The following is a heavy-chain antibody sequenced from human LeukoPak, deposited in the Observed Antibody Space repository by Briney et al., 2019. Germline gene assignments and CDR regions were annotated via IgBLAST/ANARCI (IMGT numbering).Heavy chain of an antibody. V-gene: IGHV1-2*06. CDR2: INPNSGGT. CDR3: ASGSGTYSPDY. Sequence: GASVKVSCKASGDTFTANHIHWVRQAPGQGLEWMGRINPNSGGTIYAQEFQGRVIMTRDTSITTGYMELSRLRSDDTAVYYCASGSGTYSPDYWGQGTLVTVSS. J-gene: IGHJ4*02. D-gene: IGHD3-10*01. CDR1: GDTFTANH.